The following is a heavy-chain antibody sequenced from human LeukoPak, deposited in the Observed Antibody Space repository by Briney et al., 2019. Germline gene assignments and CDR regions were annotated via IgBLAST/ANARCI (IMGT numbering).Heavy chain of an antibody. V-gene: IGHV3-48*01. D-gene: IGHD5-12*01. CDR1: GFTFNSYS. CDR2: ISSSSSTI. J-gene: IGHJ4*02. CDR3: ARSGNAGPGWLLYYFDF. Sequence: GGSLRLSCAASGFTFNSYSMNWVRQAPGKGLEWVSYISSSSSTIYYADSVKGRFTISRDNSRNTLYLQMSGLRVDDTAVYYCARSGNAGPGWLLYYFDFWGQGTLVTVSS.